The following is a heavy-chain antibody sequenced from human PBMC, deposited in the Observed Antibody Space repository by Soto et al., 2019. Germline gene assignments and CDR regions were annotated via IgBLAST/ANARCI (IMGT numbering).Heavy chain of an antibody. CDR1: GLSLSTSGVG. D-gene: IGHD4-17*01. J-gene: IGHJ4*02. Sequence: SGPTLVNPTQTLTLTCTFSGLSLSTSGVGVGWIRHPPGKALDWLALIYWNDDKRYSPSLKSRLTITKDTSKNQVVLTMTNMDPVDTATYYCAHKVYYGGPYYFDYWGQGTLVTVSS. CDR3: AHKVYYGGPYYFDY. CDR2: IYWNDDK. V-gene: IGHV2-5*01.